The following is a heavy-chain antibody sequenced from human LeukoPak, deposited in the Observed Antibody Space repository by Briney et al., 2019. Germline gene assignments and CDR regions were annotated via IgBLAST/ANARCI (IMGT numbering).Heavy chain of an antibody. D-gene: IGHD4/OR15-4a*01. V-gene: IGHV4-4*07. CDR2: IYASGVT. CDR3: AREGATPASYYYAMDV. CDR1: GGSISSYY. Sequence: SETLSLTCTVSGGSISSYYWSRVRQPVGKGLEWIGHIYASGVTKSNPSLKSRVTMSIDTSTNQFSLKVSSVTAADSAVYYCAREGATPASYYYAMDVWGLGTTVTVSS. J-gene: IGHJ6*02.